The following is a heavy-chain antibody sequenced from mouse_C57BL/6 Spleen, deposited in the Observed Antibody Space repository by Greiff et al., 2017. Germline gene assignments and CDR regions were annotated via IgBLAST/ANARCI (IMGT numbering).Heavy chain of an antibody. CDR3: ARQLRGYAMDY. D-gene: IGHD3-2*02. CDR2: IYPGSGST. V-gene: IGHV1-55*01. CDR1: GYTFTSYW. J-gene: IGHJ4*01. Sequence: VQLQQPGAELVKPGASVKMSCKASGYTFTSYWITWVKQRPGQGLEWIGVIYPGSGSTNYNEKFKRKATLTVDTSSSPAYLQRSRLTSEDSAVYYCARQLRGYAMDYWGQGTSVTVSS.